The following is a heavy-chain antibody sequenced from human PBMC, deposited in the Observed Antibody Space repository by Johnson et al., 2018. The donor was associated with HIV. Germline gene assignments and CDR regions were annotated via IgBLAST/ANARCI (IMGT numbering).Heavy chain of an antibody. J-gene: IGHJ3*02. CDR2: IWHDGSNK. V-gene: IGHV3-33*01. D-gene: IGHD6-13*01. CDR3: ARGWGGQQPI. Sequence: QVQVVESGGGVVQPGRSLRLSCAASGFTFSSYGMHWVRQAPGKGLEWVAVIWHDGSNKFYLDSVKGRFTISRDNSKNTLYLQMNNLRVEDMAMYYCARGWGGQQPIWGQGTMVTVSS. CDR1: GFTFSSYG.